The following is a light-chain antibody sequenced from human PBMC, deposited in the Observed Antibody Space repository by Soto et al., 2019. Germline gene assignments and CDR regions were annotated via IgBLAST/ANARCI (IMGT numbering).Light chain of an antibody. V-gene: IGKV3-11*01. Sequence: EIMLTQSPATLSLSPGERATLSCRASQSVSSYLAWYQQKPGQAPRLLIYDASNRATGIPARFSGSGSGTDFTLTISSLEPEDFAVYYCQQRSIWPLTFGGGTKVDIK. CDR3: QQRSIWPLT. J-gene: IGKJ4*01. CDR1: QSVSSY. CDR2: DAS.